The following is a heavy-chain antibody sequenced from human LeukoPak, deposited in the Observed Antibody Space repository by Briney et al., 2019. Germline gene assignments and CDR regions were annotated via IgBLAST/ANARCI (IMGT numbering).Heavy chain of an antibody. D-gene: IGHD3-22*01. CDR2: ISSSSSTI. CDR3: ARDGDSSGYYFAAFDI. J-gene: IGHJ3*02. CDR1: GFTFSSYS. V-gene: IGHV3-48*01. Sequence: PGGSLRLPCAASGFTFSSYSMTWVRQAPGKGLEWVSYISSSSSTIYYADSVKGRFTISRDNAKNSLYLQMNSLRAEDTAVYYCARDGDSSGYYFAAFDIWGQGTMVTVSS.